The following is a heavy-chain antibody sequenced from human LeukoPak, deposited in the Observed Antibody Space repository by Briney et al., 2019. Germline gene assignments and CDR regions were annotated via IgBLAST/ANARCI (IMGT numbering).Heavy chain of an antibody. V-gene: IGHV4-59*06. CDR3: ARSPDDAFDI. CDR1: GGSISSYY. CDR2: IYHTGTT. Sequence: PSETLSLTCTVSGGSISSYYWSWIRQHPGKGLEWIAYIYHTGTTYYNPSLKSRVNISVDTSKNQFSLKLSSVTAADTAVYYCARSPDDAFDIWGQGTMVTVSS. J-gene: IGHJ3*02.